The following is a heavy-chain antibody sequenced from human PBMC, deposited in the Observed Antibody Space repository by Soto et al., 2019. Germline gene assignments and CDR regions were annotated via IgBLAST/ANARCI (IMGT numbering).Heavy chain of an antibody. J-gene: IGHJ4*02. CDR1: GFTFSSYT. CDR2: ISGSGGST. V-gene: IGHV3-23*01. D-gene: IGHD1-26*01. Sequence: GGSLRLSCAASGFTFSSYTMSWVGQAPGKRLEWVSAISGSGGSTYYADSVKGRLTISRDNSKNTLYLQKNSLRAEDTPVYYCAKDQRWDKTTGFDYWGQGSLVTESS. CDR3: AKDQRWDKTTGFDY.